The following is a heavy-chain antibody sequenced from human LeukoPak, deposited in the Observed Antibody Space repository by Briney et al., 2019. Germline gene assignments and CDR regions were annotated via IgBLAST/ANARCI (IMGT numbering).Heavy chain of an antibody. CDR1: GYTFGDYG. CDR3: ARSPGILGTNYFDY. CDR2: TNRRGDIT. V-gene: IGHV3-20*04. D-gene: IGHD1-26*01. J-gene: IGHJ4*02. Sequence: QAGGSLRLSCAASGYTFGDYGMSWVRQVPGKGLEWVSGTNRRGDITGYADFVKGRFTISRDNAKNSLYLQMNSLRAEDTAVYYCARSPGILGTNYFDYWGQGTLVTVSS.